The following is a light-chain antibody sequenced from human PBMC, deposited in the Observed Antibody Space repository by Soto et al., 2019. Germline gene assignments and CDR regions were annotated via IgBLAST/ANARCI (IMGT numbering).Light chain of an antibody. CDR2: HAS. CDR1: QAINGY. Sequence: DIQMTQSPPSLSASVGDTVTITCRASQAINGYLAWYQQKPGEVPKLLIYHASTLQPGVPSRFTGGGSGADYTLTISGLQPEDVATYFCQNYKSALFVFGTGSKVSIK. J-gene: IGKJ3*01. V-gene: IGKV1-27*01. CDR3: QNYKSALFV.